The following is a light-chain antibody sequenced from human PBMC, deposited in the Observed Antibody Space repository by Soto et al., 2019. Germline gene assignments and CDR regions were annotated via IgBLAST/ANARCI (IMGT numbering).Light chain of an antibody. CDR2: KAS. CDR3: QQYQSLWT. J-gene: IGKJ1*01. CDR1: QSISSW. V-gene: IGKV1-5*03. Sequence: DIQMTQSPSTLSASVGDTVTITCRASQSISSWLAWYQQKPGKAPKVLIYKASSLESGVPSRFSGSGSVTEFILTISSLQPDDSATYYCQQYQSLWTFGQGTKVEIK.